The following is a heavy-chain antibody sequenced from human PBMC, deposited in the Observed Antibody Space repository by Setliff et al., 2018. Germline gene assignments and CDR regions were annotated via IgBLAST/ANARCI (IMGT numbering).Heavy chain of an antibody. D-gene: IGHD2-21*02. CDR1: GGSISSYY. Sequence: SETLSLTCTVSGGSISSYYWSWIRQPPGKGLEWIGYIYYSGSTNYIPSLKSRVTISVDTSKNQFSLKLSSVTAADTAVYYCARDRGGDWIYYFDYWGQGTLVTVSS. CDR3: ARDRGGDWIYYFDY. V-gene: IGHV4-59*01. CDR2: IYYSGST. J-gene: IGHJ4*02.